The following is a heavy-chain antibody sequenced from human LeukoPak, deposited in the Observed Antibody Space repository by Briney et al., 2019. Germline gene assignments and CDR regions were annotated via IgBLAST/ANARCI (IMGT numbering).Heavy chain of an antibody. CDR1: GVSISSNSQY. CDR3: ARNPGTSTLDY. V-gene: IGHV4-39*01. D-gene: IGHD5/OR15-5a*01. Sequence: PSETLSLTCTVSGVSISSNSQYWAWIRQPPGKGLEWLGTISYSGSTHYNPSLKSRVTISLDTTKNQCSLKLSSMTAADTAVYYCARNPGTSTLDYWGQGTLVTVSS. J-gene: IGHJ4*02. CDR2: ISYSGST.